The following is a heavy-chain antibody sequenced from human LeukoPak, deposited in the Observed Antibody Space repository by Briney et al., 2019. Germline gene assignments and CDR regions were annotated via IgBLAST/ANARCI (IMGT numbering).Heavy chain of an antibody. V-gene: IGHV4-34*01. Sequence: SETLSLTCAVYGGSFSGYYWSWIRQPPGKGLEWIGEINHSGSTNYNPSLKSRVTMSVDTSKNQFSLKLSSVTAADTAVYYCARAVRGYSGYALYYYYMDVWGKGTTVTVSS. J-gene: IGHJ6*03. D-gene: IGHD5-12*01. CDR3: ARAVRGYSGYALYYYYMDV. CDR1: GGSFSGYY. CDR2: INHSGST.